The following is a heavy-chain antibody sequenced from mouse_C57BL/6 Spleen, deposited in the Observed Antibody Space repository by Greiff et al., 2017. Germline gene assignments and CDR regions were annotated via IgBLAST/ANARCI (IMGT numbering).Heavy chain of an antibody. D-gene: IGHD1-1*01. V-gene: IGHV14-2*01. CDR2: IDPEDGAP. Sequence: VQLQQSGAELVKPGASVKLSCTASGFNIKDYYMHWVKQRTEQGLEWIGRIDPEDGAPKYAPKFKGKATITEDPYSNTAYLQLSSLTTEDTAVYYWATPIDDGSSYGFAYWGQGTLVTVSA. CDR1: GFNIKDYY. CDR3: ATPIDDGSSYGFAY. J-gene: IGHJ3*01.